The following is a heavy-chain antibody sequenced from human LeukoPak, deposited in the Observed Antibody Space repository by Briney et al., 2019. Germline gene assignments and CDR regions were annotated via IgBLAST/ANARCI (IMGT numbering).Heavy chain of an antibody. Sequence: SETLSLTCAVYGGSFSGYYWSWIRQPPGKGLEWIGEINHSGSTNYNPSLKSRVTISVDTSKNQFSLKLSSVTAADTAVYYCARGGSNYYGSGSYRRNWFDPWGQGTLVTVPS. CDR1: GGSFSGYY. D-gene: IGHD3-10*01. CDR2: INHSGST. J-gene: IGHJ5*02. CDR3: ARGGSNYYGSGSYRRNWFDP. V-gene: IGHV4-34*01.